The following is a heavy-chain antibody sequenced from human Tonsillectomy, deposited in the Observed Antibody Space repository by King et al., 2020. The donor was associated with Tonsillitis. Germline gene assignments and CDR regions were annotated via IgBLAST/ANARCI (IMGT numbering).Heavy chain of an antibody. CDR3: ARVKGYSGYIAPLDY. CDR1: GYSISSGYY. Sequence: QLQESGPGLVKPSETLSLTCTVSGYSISSGYYWGWIRQPPGKGLEWIGHINHSGSTYYNPSLKSRVTISVDTSKNQFSLKLSSVTAADTAVYYCARVKGYSGYIAPLDYWGQGTLVTVSS. D-gene: IGHD5-12*01. V-gene: IGHV4-38-2*02. J-gene: IGHJ4*02. CDR2: INHSGST.